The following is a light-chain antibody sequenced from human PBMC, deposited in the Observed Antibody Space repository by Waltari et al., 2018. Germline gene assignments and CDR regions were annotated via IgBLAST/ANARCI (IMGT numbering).Light chain of an antibody. CDR3: QQLNSFPYT. J-gene: IGKJ2*01. CDR2: DTY. V-gene: IGKV3D-20*02. Sequence: EIVLTQSPGTLSLSPGERATLSCRASETVTNNYLAWFQQNPGQTPRLLIYDTYFRATGVPDRFSGSGSGTDFTLTISRLEPEDFAVYYCQQLNSFPYTFGQGTKLDIK. CDR1: ETVTNNY.